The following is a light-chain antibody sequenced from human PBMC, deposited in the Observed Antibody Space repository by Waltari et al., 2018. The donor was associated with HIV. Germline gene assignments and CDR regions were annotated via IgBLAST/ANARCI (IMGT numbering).Light chain of an antibody. CDR2: EVN. Sequence: QSALTQSAYVSGSPGQSITISCTGTSTNIGSYNLVSWYQQHPGKAPKVLIYEVNKLPSGVSNRVSGSTSGSTASLTISGLQAEDEADYYCCSYAGSSNVVFGGGTKLTVL. J-gene: IGLJ2*01. V-gene: IGLV2-23*02. CDR1: STNIGSYNL. CDR3: CSYAGSSNVV.